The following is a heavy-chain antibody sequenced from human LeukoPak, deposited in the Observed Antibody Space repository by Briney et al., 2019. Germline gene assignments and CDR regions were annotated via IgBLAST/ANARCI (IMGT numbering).Heavy chain of an antibody. Sequence: TSETLSLTCTVSGGSISSGSYYWSWIRQPAGKGLEWIGRIYTSGSTNYNPSLKSRVTISVDTSKNQFSLKLSSVTAADTAVYYCARGLIRFFDYWGQGTLVTVSS. CDR3: ARGLIRFFDY. D-gene: IGHD2-8*01. CDR2: IYTSGST. V-gene: IGHV4-61*02. J-gene: IGHJ4*02. CDR1: GGSISSGSYY.